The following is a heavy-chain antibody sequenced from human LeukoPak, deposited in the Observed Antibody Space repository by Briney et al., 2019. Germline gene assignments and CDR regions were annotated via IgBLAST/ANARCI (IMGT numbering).Heavy chain of an antibody. CDR2: IRSRLYGGGA. CDR3: SRGLTESGAKYYSDH. D-gene: IGHD4/OR15-4a*01. J-gene: IGHJ4*02. Sequence: GGSLRLSCTGSGFNFGDYAMSWVRQAPGKGLEGVGLIRSRLYGGGAEYGASVNGRFTVSRDDSQRIAYLQMNSLKTDDTAVYYCSRGLTESGAKYYSDHWGQGTLVTVSS. V-gene: IGHV3-49*04. CDR1: GFNFGDYA.